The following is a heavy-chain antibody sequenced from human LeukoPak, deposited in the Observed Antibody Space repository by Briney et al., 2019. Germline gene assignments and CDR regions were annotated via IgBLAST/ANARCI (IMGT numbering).Heavy chain of an antibody. V-gene: IGHV3-23*01. D-gene: IGHD1-26*01. CDR2: ISGSGGTT. CDR1: GFTFSSYA. J-gene: IGHJ5*02. Sequence: GGSLRLSCAASGFTFSSYAMSWVRQAPGKGLDWVSAISGSGGTTYYADSVKGRLTISRDNSKHTVYLEMNSLRAEDTAVYYCAKFRDSGSPRGGFDPWGQGTPVTVSS. CDR3: AKFRDSGSPRGGFDP.